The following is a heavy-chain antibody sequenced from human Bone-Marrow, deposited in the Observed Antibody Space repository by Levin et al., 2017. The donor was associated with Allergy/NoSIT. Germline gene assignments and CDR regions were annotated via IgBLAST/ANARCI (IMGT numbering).Heavy chain of an antibody. D-gene: IGHD4-17*01. CDR1: GEGISSHY. CDR3: ARRDYTTNSRGAIDV. CDR2: VHYSGDT. Sequence: PSETLSLTCTVSGEGISSHYWSWIRQPPPGDGLEWIGYVHYSGDTSYNPSLKSRVTISVDTSKSQFSLHLRSVTAPDTAVYFCARRDYTTNSRGAIDVWGPGTRVTVSS. V-gene: IGHV4-59*08. J-gene: IGHJ3*01.